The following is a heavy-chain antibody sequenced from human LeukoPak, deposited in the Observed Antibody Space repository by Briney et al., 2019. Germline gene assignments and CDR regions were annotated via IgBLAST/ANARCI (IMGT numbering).Heavy chain of an antibody. CDR1: GFTFSSYG. D-gene: IGHD2-2*01. J-gene: IGHJ4*02. Sequence: GRSLRLSCAASGFTFSSYGMHWVRQAPGKGLEWVAVIWYDGSNKYYADSVKGRFTISRDNSKNTLYLQMNSLRAEDTAVYYCARDYSSSTSCYVYWGQGTLVTVSS. CDR3: ARDYSSSTSCYVY. CDR2: IWYDGSNK. V-gene: IGHV3-33*01.